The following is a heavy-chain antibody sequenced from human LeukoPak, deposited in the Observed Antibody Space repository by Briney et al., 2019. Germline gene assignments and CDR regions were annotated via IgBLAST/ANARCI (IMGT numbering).Heavy chain of an antibody. Sequence: PSETLSLTCTVSGGSISSYYWSWIRQPPGKGLEWIGYIYYSGSTNYNPSLKSRVTISVDASKNQFSLKLSSVTAADTAVYYCARQLGIVGATNYFDYWGQGTLVTVSS. CDR2: IYYSGST. V-gene: IGHV4-59*08. CDR1: GGSISSYY. D-gene: IGHD1-26*01. CDR3: ARQLGIVGATNYFDY. J-gene: IGHJ4*02.